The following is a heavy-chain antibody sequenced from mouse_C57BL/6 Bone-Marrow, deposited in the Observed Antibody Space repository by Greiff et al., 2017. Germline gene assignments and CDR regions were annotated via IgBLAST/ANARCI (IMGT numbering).Heavy chain of an antibody. J-gene: IGHJ4*01. CDR2: IDPENGDT. D-gene: IGHD2-3*01. CDR1: GFNIKDDY. CDR3: TRLSIAMDY. V-gene: IGHV14-4*01. Sequence: EVQLQQSGAELVRPGASVKLSCTASGFNIKDDYMHWVKQRPEQGLEWIGWIDPENGDTEYASKVQGKATLTADTSSNTAYLQLSSLTSEDTAVYYCTRLSIAMDYWGQGTSVTVAS.